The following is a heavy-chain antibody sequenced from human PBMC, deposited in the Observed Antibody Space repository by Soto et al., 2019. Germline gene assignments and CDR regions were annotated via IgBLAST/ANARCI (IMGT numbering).Heavy chain of an antibody. CDR2: IYYSGNT. D-gene: IGHD2-15*01. CDR3: ATDATVALGVHNSMDV. V-gene: IGHV4-31*03. Sequence: TLSLTCPVSGVSISIGYYWSWIRQYPGKGLEWIVYIYYSGNTYYNPSLKSRVSISLDTSKSQFSLKLDSVTAADTAVYYCATDATVALGVHNSMDVWGQGTKVIVYS. CDR1: GVSISIGYY. J-gene: IGHJ6*02.